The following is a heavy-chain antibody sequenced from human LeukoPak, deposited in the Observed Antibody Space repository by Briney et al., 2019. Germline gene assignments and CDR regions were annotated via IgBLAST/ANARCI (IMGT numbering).Heavy chain of an antibody. J-gene: IGHJ4*02. D-gene: IGHD6-19*01. CDR1: GGSIRSSSSSY. V-gene: IGHV4-39*01. CDR3: ARQLQWLYVFDY. CDR2: LYYSGTI. Sequence: SETLSLTCTVSGGSIRSSSSSYLGWIRQPPGKGLEWIGSLYYSGTIYYNPSLKSRVTISVDTSKNQFSLKLSSVTAADTAVYYCARQLQWLYVFDYWGQGTLVTVSS.